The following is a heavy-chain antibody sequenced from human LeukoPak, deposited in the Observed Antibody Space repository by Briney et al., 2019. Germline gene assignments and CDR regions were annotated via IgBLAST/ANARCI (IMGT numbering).Heavy chain of an antibody. Sequence: PGGSLRLSCAASGFTVSTNCMTWVRQAPGKGLEWVSTIYSGGTTYYADSVMGRFTISRHNSRNTLYPQMNSLRAEDTAVYYCARVDTVMAYYFDLWGQGTLVTASS. D-gene: IGHD5-18*01. CDR3: ARVDTVMAYYFDL. CDR2: IYSGGTT. V-gene: IGHV3-53*04. CDR1: GFTVSTNC. J-gene: IGHJ4*02.